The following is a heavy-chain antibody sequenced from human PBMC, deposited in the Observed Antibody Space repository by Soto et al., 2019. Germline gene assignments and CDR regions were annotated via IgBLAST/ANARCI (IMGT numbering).Heavy chain of an antibody. CDR2: IIRMFGTA. J-gene: IGHJ4*02. V-gene: IGHV1-69*13. CDR3: ARYNRLTIFGVVTAFDY. CDR1: GGTFRNYA. Sequence: GASVKISCKASGGTFRNYAISWVRQAPGQGLEWMGGIIRMFGTANYAQKVQGRVTVTADEFTSTVYMELSSLRSEDTAVYYCARYNRLTIFGVVTAFDYWGQGTLVTVSS. D-gene: IGHD3-3*01.